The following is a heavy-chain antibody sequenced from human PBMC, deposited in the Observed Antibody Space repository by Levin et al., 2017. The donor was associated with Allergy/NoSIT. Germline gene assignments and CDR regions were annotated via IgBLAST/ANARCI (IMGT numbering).Heavy chain of an antibody. V-gene: IGHV1-69*06. J-gene: IGHJ6*02. D-gene: IGHD3-16*01. CDR1: GGTFSSYA. CDR2: IIPIFGTA. Sequence: KISCKASGGTFSSYAISWVRQAPGQGLEWMGGIIPIFGTANYAQKFQGRVTITADKSTSTAYMELSSLRSEDTAVYYCAALGDIYGMDVWGQGTTVTVSS. CDR3: AALGDIYGMDV.